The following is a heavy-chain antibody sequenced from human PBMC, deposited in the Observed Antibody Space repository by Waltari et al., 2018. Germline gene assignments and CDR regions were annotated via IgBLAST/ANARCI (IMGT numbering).Heavy chain of an antibody. CDR1: GYNFTNYD. CDR3: ARTYYDFWTGSYWVHYFDD. J-gene: IGHJ4*02. CDR2: MNPDSGNT. V-gene: IGHV1-8*01. D-gene: IGHD3-3*01. Sequence: QVQLVQSGAEVKKPGASVRVSCKASGYNFTNYDISWVRQAAGQGLEWMGWMNPDSGNTGHAQRIQGRVTMTRNTSISTAYMELSSLRSEDTAVYYCARTYYDFWTGSYWVHYFDDWGQGTLVTVSS.